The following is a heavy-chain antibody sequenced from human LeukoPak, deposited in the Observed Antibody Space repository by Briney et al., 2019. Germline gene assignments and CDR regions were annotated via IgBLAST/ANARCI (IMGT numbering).Heavy chain of an antibody. Sequence: PGGSLRLSCVGSAFTFSSYPMSWVRQAPGKGLEWVSAIVGSGTNTYYADSVKGRFTISRDNSKNTVYLQMNSLRADDTAVYYCAKDAPIFGAKVHFAYWDQGPLVTVSS. CDR2: IVGSGTNT. J-gene: IGHJ4*02. V-gene: IGHV3-23*01. CDR3: AKDAPIFGAKVHFAY. CDR1: AFTFSSYP. D-gene: IGHD3-3*01.